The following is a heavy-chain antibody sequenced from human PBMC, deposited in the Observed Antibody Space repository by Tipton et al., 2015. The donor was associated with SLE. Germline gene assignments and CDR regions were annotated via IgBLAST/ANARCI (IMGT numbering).Heavy chain of an antibody. CDR2: FYHSGTT. CDR3: ARGKRHYDVLTGYYSKPHYFDF. Sequence: TLSLTCTVSAYSITNGYYWGWIRQSPGKGLEWIGSFYHSGTTYYNPSLKSRLTISLDTSKNQFSLKLSSVTAADTAVYYCARGKRHYDVLTGYYSKPHYFDFWGQGTVVAVSP. D-gene: IGHD3-9*01. CDR1: AYSITNGYY. J-gene: IGHJ4*02. V-gene: IGHV4-38-2*02.